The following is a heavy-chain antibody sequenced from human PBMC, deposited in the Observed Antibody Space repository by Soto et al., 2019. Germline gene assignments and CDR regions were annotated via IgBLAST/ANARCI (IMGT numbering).Heavy chain of an antibody. CDR3: ERLKAGTAAFDY. D-gene: IGHD6-19*01. CDR1: GFTFNSYW. V-gene: IGHV3-74*01. CDR2: INDDGSMT. Sequence: EVQLVESGGGLVQPGGSLRLSCAASGFTFNSYWMHWVRQAPGKGLVWVSRINDDGSMTNYADSVRGRFTISRDNAKSTLYLQMNSLRAEDTAVYYCERLKAGTAAFDYWGQGTLVTVSS. J-gene: IGHJ4*02.